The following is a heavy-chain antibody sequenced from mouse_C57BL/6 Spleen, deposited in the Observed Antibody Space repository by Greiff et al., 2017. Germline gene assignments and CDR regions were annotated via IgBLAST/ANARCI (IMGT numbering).Heavy chain of an antibody. J-gene: IGHJ2*01. CDR2: INPSNGGT. CDR3: ARSGTTVVAPLGY. Sequence: QVQLQQPGTELVKPGASVNLSCKASGYTFTSYWMHWVKQRPGQGLEWIGNINPSNGGTNYNEKFKSKATLTVDKSSSTAYMQLSSLTSEDSAVYYCARSGTTVVAPLGYWGQGTTLTVSS. D-gene: IGHD1-1*01. V-gene: IGHV1-53*01. CDR1: GYTFTSYW.